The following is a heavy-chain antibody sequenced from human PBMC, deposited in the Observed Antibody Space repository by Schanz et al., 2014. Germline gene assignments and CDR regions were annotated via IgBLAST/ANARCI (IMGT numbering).Heavy chain of an antibody. CDR1: GFTFSNYA. CDR3: ARGVRIDY. Sequence: EVQLLESGGGLVQPGGSLRLSCAASGFTFSNYAMNWVRQAPGRGLEWVSGIGGSGDSTHYADSVKGRFIISRDNSKNTLYLQVNSLTAEDTAVYYCARGVRIDYWGQGTLVTVSS. V-gene: IGHV3-23*01. CDR2: IGGSGDST. D-gene: IGHD3-3*01. J-gene: IGHJ4*02.